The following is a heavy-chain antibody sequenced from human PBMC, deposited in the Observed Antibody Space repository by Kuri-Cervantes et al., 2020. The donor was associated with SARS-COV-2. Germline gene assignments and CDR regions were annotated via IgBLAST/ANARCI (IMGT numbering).Heavy chain of an antibody. J-gene: IGHJ4*02. V-gene: IGHV1-69*04. CDR3: ARAKGTLGFFDY. Sequence: SVKVSCKASGGTFSSYAISWVRQAPGQGLEWMGRIIPILGTANYAQKFQGRVTITADKSASTAYMELSSLRSEDTAVYYCARAKGTLGFFDYWGQGTLVTVSS. CDR2: IIPILGTA. D-gene: IGHD1-7*01. CDR1: GGTFSSYA.